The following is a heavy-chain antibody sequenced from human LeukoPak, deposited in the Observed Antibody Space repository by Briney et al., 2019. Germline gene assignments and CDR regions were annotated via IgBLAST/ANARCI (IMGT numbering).Heavy chain of an antibody. CDR1: GFSVSSIY. J-gene: IGHJ4*02. V-gene: IGHV3-53*01. D-gene: IGHD6-19*01. CDR2: IYSGGST. Sequence: GGSLRLSCTASGFSVSSIYMSWVRQAPGEGLEWVSVIYSGGSTYYADSVKGRFTISRDNSKNTLYLQMNSLRAEDTAVYYCAISAVAGTEVVADYWGQGTLVTVSS. CDR3: AISAVAGTEVVADY.